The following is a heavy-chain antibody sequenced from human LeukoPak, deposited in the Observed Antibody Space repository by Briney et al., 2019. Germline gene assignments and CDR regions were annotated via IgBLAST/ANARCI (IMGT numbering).Heavy chain of an antibody. CDR2: IYSGGST. CDR1: GFTVSSNY. CDR3: ARGPYSSSWYGAFDI. Sequence: PGGSLRLSCAASGFTVSSNYMSWVRQAPGKGLEWVSVIYSGGSTYYADSVKGRFTISRDNSKNTLYLQMNSLRAEDTAVYYCARGPYSSSWYGAFDIWGQGTMVTVSS. D-gene: IGHD6-13*01. J-gene: IGHJ3*02. V-gene: IGHV3-53*01.